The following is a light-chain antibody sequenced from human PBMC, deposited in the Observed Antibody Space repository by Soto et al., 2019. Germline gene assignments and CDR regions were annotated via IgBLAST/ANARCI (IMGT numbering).Light chain of an antibody. Sequence: QSALTQPASVSGSPGQSITISCTGTSSDAGYYNYVSWYRQHPGKAPRLMIYEVNNRPSGVSNRFSGSKSGNTASLTISGLQAEDEADYYCSSCTSSSTLLYVFGTGTKLTVL. V-gene: IGLV2-14*01. J-gene: IGLJ1*01. CDR1: SSDAGYYNY. CDR3: SSCTSSSTLLYV. CDR2: EVN.